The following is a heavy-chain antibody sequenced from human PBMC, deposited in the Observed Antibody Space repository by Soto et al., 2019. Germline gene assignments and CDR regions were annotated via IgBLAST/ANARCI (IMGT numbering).Heavy chain of an antibody. Sequence: GGSLRLYCAASGFTFSSYEMNWVRQAPGKGLEWVSYISSSGSTIYYAYSVKGRFTISRDNAKNSLYLQMNSLRVDDSAVYYCARDPIDYWGQGTLVTVSS. V-gene: IGHV3-48*03. CDR1: GFTFSSYE. J-gene: IGHJ4*02. CDR3: ARDPIDY. CDR2: ISSSGSTI.